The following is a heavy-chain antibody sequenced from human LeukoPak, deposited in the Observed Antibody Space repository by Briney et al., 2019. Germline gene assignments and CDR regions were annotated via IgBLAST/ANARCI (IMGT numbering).Heavy chain of an antibody. CDR1: GFTFSNYA. CDR3: AREGPPGYCSSTSCPYYYYYMDV. CDR2: ISNSGGGT. D-gene: IGHD2-2*01. V-gene: IGHV3-23*01. Sequence: PGGSLRLSCAASGFTFSNYAVSWVGQAPGRRLEWGSVISNSGGGTYYAEAVKGRFTISRDNSKNTLYLQMNSLRAEDTAVYYCAREGPPGYCSSTSCPYYYYYMDVWGKGTTVTVSS. J-gene: IGHJ6*03.